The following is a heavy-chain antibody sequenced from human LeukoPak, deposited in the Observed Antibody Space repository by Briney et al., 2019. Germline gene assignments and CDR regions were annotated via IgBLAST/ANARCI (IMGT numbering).Heavy chain of an antibody. D-gene: IGHD6-13*01. V-gene: IGHV3-9*01. CDR1: GFTLDDYA. CDR2: ISWNSGSI. Sequence: GGSLRLSCAASGFTLDDYAMHWVRQAPGKGLEWVSGISWNSGSIGYADSVKGRFTISRDNAKNSLYLQMKSLRAEDTSLYYCAKDRAAARYYYGMDVWGQGTTVTVSS. J-gene: IGHJ6*02. CDR3: AKDRAAARYYYGMDV.